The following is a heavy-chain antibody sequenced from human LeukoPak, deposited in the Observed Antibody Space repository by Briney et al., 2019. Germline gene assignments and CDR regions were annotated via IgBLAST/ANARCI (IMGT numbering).Heavy chain of an antibody. D-gene: IGHD6-13*01. CDR3: AKGLDEAAAVYDAFDI. V-gene: IGHV3-23*01. CDR2: ISGSGGST. CDR1: GFTFSDYY. J-gene: IGHJ3*02. Sequence: RAGGSLRLSCAASGFTFSDYYMSWVRQAPGKGLEWVSAISGSGGSTYYADSVKGRFTISRDNSKNTLYLQMNSLRAEDTAVYYCAKGLDEAAAVYDAFDIWGQGTMVTVSS.